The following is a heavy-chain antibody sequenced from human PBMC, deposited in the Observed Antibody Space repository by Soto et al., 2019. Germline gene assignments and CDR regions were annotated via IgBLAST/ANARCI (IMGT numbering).Heavy chain of an antibody. V-gene: IGHV1-69*13. Sequence: GASVKVSCKASGGTFSSYAISWVRQAPGQGLEWMGGIIPIFGTANYAQKFQGRVTITADESTSTAYMELSSLRSEDTAVYYCARQPAYSKYYYYGLDVSGQGTTVTVS. CDR2: IIPIFGTA. J-gene: IGHJ6*02. CDR1: GGTFSSYA. CDR3: ARQPAYSKYYYYGLDV. D-gene: IGHD4-4*01.